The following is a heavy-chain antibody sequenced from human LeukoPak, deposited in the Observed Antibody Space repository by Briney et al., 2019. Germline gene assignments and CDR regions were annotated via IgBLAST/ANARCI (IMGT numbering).Heavy chain of an antibody. Sequence: GGSLRLSCAASGFTFSSYAMSWVRQAPGKGLEWVSGISGSGGGTYYADSVKGRFTISRDNSKNTLYLQMNSLRAEDTAVYYCAKRELYCSSTSCPRYYFDYWGQGTLVTVSS. J-gene: IGHJ4*02. V-gene: IGHV3-23*01. CDR3: AKRELYCSSTSCPRYYFDY. D-gene: IGHD2-2*01. CDR2: ISGSGGGT. CDR1: GFTFSSYA.